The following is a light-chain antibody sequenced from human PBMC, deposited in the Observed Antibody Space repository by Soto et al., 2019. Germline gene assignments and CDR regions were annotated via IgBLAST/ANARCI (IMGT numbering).Light chain of an antibody. CDR2: AAS. V-gene: IGKV1-27*01. Sequence: DIQITQSPSSLCTSVGDRVTMTCRASQGISNYLAWYQQKPGKVPKLLIYAASTLQSGVPSRFSGSGSGTDFTLTISSLQPEDVATYYCQKYNSAPWTFGQGTKVDIK. CDR1: QGISNY. J-gene: IGKJ1*01. CDR3: QKYNSAPWT.